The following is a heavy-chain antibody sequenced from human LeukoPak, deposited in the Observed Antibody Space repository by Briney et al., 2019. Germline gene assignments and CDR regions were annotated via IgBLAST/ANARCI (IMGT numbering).Heavy chain of an antibody. J-gene: IGHJ2*01. V-gene: IGHV4-39*01. D-gene: IGHD3-22*01. CDR3: ARHPTYYYDSSGYYRNWYFDL. Sequence: SETLSLTCTVSGGSISSSNYYWGWIRQPPGKGLEWIGNIFYSGSTHYNPSLKSRVTISVDTSKNQFSLKLSSVTAADTAVYYCARHPTYYYDSSGYYRNWYFDLWGRGTLVTVSS. CDR1: GGSISSSNYY. CDR2: IFYSGST.